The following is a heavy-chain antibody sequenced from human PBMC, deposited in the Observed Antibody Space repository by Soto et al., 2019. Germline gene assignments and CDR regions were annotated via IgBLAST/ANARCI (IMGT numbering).Heavy chain of an antibody. V-gene: IGHV4-31*03. D-gene: IGHD7-27*01. J-gene: IGHJ4*02. CDR1: GGSISSGGYY. CDR2: IYYSGST. CDR3: ARGPSGDKVDY. Sequence: SETLSLTCTVSGGSISSGGYYWSWIRQHPGKGLEWIGYIYYSGSTYYNPSLQSRITISVDTSKTQFSLKLNSVSAADTAVYYCARGPSGDKVDYWGQGILVTVSS.